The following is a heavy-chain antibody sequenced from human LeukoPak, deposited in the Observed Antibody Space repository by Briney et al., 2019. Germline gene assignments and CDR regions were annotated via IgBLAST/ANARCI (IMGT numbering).Heavy chain of an antibody. CDR3: ARDALGLAYSSSWYGY. D-gene: IGHD6-13*01. Sequence: KPSETPSLTCTVSGGSISSGGYYWSWIRQPPGKGLEWIGYIYHSGSTYYNPSLKSRLTISLDRSKNQFSLKLSSVTAADTAVYYCARDALGLAYSSSWYGYWGLGTLVTVSS. J-gene: IGHJ4*02. CDR1: GGSISSGGYY. V-gene: IGHV4-30-2*01. CDR2: IYHSGST.